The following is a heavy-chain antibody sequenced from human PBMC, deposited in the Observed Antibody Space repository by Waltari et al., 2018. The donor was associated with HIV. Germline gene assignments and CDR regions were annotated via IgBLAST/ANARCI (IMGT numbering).Heavy chain of an antibody. J-gene: IGHJ4*02. Sequence: EVQLVESGGGLVQPGGSLRLSCAASGFSFISYSLNWVRQAPGKGLEWISDISRKGNTHYPDSVKGRFTISRDNAKNSLNLQLNSLRAEDTAVYYCARDQDYSFDYWGQGTLVTVSS. CDR2: ISRKGNT. D-gene: IGHD4-4*01. V-gene: IGHV3-48*01. CDR1: GFSFISYS. CDR3: ARDQDYSFDY.